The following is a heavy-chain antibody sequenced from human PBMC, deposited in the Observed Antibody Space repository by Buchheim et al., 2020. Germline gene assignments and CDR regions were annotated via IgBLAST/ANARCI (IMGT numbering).Heavy chain of an antibody. CDR3: ARVQYSYGLDY. V-gene: IGHV4-59*01. CDR2: IYYSGST. D-gene: IGHD5-18*01. Sequence: QVQLQESGPGLVKPSETLSLTCTVSGGSISSYYWCWIRQPPGQGLELIGYIYYSGSTNYNPSLKRRVPISVDMSKTQFSLKLSSVTAADTAVYYCARVQYSYGLDYWGQGTL. J-gene: IGHJ4*02. CDR1: GGSISSYY.